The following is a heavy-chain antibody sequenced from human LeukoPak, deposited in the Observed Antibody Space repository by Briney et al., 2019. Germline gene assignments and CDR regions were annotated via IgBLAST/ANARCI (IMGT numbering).Heavy chain of an antibody. Sequence: GGSLRLSCAASGFTFSSYAMSWARQAPGKGLEWVSLISGSGGSTYYADSVKGRFTISRDNSKNTLYLQMNSLRAEDTAVFYCAKDRDDYVWGSYLGAFDIWGQGTMVTVSS. V-gene: IGHV3-23*01. CDR3: AKDRDDYVWGSYLGAFDI. J-gene: IGHJ3*02. CDR2: ISGSGGST. CDR1: GFTFSSYA. D-gene: IGHD3-16*01.